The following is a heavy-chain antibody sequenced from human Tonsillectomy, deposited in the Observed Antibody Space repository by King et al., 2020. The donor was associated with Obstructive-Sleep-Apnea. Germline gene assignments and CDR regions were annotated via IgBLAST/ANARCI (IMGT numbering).Heavy chain of an antibody. V-gene: IGHV3-43D*03. CDR2: ISWDGGST. D-gene: IGHD1-14*01. J-gene: IGHJ4*02. Sequence: AQLVQSGGVVVQPGGSLRLSCAASGFTFDDYAMHWVRQAPGKGLEWVSLISWDGGSTYYADSVKGRFTISRDNSKNSLYLQMNSLRAEDTALYYCAKDRRRYPPGMYFDYWGQGTLVTVSS. CDR1: GFTFDDYA. CDR3: AKDRRRYPPGMYFDY.